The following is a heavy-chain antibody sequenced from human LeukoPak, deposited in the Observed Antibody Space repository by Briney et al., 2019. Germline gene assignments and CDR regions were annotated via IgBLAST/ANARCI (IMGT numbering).Heavy chain of an antibody. CDR2: IWYDGSNK. Sequence: GGSLRLSCVASGFTFSSYGMHWVRQAPGKGLEWVAVIWYDGSNKYYADSVKGRFTISRDNSKNTLYLQMNSLRAEDTAVYYCAREGYDFWSGYYTGGNWFDPWGQGTLVTVSS. CDR3: AREGYDFWSGYYTGGNWFDP. V-gene: IGHV3-33*08. J-gene: IGHJ5*02. D-gene: IGHD3-3*01. CDR1: GFTFSSYG.